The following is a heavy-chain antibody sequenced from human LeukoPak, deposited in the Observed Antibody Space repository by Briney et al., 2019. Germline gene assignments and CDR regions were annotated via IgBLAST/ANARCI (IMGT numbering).Heavy chain of an antibody. CDR3: ARGSERLSRKMDV. CDR1: GGSISSYY. J-gene: IGHJ6*04. V-gene: IGHV4-59*01. CDR2: IYYSGST. Sequence: SETLSLTCTDSGGSISSYYWSWIRQPPGKGLEWIGYIYYSGSTNYNPSLKSRVTISVDTSKNQFSLKLSSVTAADTAVYYCARGSERLSRKMDVWGKGTTVTVSS. D-gene: IGHD2-2*01.